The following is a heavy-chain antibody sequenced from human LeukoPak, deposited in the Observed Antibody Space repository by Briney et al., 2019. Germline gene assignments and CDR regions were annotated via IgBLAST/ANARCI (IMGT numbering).Heavy chain of an antibody. V-gene: IGHV4-59*06. D-gene: IGHD2-15*01. Sequence: SETLSLTCTVSGGSISTYYWNWIRQPPGKGLEWIGYIYYSGSTYYNPSLKSRVTISVDTSKNQFSLKLSSVTAADTAVYYCATFPSIGPVAKFVYWGQGTLVTVSS. CDR1: GGSISTYY. CDR2: IYYSGST. CDR3: ATFPSIGPVAKFVY. J-gene: IGHJ4*02.